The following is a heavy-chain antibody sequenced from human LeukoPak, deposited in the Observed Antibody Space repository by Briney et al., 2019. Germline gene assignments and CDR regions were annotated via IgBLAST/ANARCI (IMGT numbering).Heavy chain of an antibody. J-gene: IGHJ4*02. D-gene: IGHD6-19*01. CDR1: GFTFSSYW. V-gene: IGHV3-7*03. CDR2: IKQDGSEK. CDR3: ARGWQWHIF. Sequence: GGSLRLSCAASGFTFSSYWMTWVRQAPGKGLGWVANIKQDGSEKYYVDSVKGRFMISRDNANSSLYLQMTGLRAEDTAVYYCARGWQWHIFWGQGTLVTVSS.